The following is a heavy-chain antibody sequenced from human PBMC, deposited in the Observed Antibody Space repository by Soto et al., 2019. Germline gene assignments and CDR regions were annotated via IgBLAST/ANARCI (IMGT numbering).Heavy chain of an antibody. CDR3: AAWAEGATEVH. Sequence: GGSLRLSCETSGFSFSVYGMHWVRQAPGKGLEWVAVIWYDASKQFYAASVEGRFTISRDNSKAILYLQMNSLRAEDTDVYYCAAWAEGATEVHWGQGTLVTVSS. CDR1: GFSFSVYG. CDR2: IWYDASKQ. V-gene: IGHV3-33*01. D-gene: IGHD2-15*01. J-gene: IGHJ4*02.